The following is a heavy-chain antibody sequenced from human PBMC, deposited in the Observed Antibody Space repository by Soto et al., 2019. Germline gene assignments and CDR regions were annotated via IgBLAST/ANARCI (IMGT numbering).Heavy chain of an antibody. CDR2: IYWDDDK. J-gene: IGHJ4*02. V-gene: IGHV2-5*02. CDR1: GFSLTSRPMG. D-gene: IGHD1-1*01. CDR3: AHRLSGYNWNGGYFDY. Sequence: QITLKESAPPRVKPTQTLTLTCTFSGFSLTSRPMGVGWIRQPPGKALEWLAFIYWDDDKRYSPSLRSRLTITKDTAGNPVVLTMTNVDPVDTATYYCAHRLSGYNWNGGYFDYWGQGALVTVSS.